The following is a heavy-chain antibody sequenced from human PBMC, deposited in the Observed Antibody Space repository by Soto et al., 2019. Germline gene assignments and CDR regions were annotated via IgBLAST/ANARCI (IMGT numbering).Heavy chain of an antibody. J-gene: IGHJ4*02. CDR1: GGSISSGDYY. V-gene: IGHV4-30-4*01. CDR2: IYYSGST. CDR3: ASYYDGSGLLEEYYFDY. D-gene: IGHD3-22*01. Sequence: SETLSLTCTVSGGSISSGDYYWSWIRQPPGKGLEWIGYIYYSGSTYYNPSLKSRVTISVDTSKNQFSLKLSSVTAADTAVYYCASYYDGSGLLEEYYFDYWGQGTLVTVS.